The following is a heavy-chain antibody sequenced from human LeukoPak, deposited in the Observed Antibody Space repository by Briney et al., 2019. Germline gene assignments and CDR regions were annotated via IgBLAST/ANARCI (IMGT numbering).Heavy chain of an antibody. CDR2: IKQDGSEK. CDR1: GFTFSSYW. J-gene: IGHJ4*02. CDR3: ATGANLFQY. Sequence: PGGSLRLSCAASGFTFSSYWMSWVRQAPGKGLEWVANIKQDGSEKYYVDSVKGRFTISRDNAKNAVYLQMNNLRGEDTAVYYCATGANLFQYWGQGTLVTVSS. D-gene: IGHD4/OR15-4a*01. V-gene: IGHV3-7*01.